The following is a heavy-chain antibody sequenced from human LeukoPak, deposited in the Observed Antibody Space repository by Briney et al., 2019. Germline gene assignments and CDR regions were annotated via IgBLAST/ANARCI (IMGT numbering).Heavy chain of an antibody. CDR1: GFSFSDYN. J-gene: IGHJ4*02. CDR3: AKVRWDNSGWYYLDT. V-gene: IGHV3-30*18. D-gene: IGHD6-19*01. Sequence: GRSLRLSCAASGFSFSDYNMHWVRQAPGKGLEWMAVISYHGINEYYADSVKGRFTIPRDNSKSTLHLQMNSLRAEDTAVYYCAKVRWDNSGWYYLDTWGQGTLLTVSS. CDR2: ISYHGINE.